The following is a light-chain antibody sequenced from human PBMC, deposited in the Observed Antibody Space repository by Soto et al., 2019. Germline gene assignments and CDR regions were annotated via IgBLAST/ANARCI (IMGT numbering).Light chain of an antibody. CDR3: QQYSTYTPRT. V-gene: IGKV1-5*03. J-gene: IGKJ1*01. Sequence: DIQMTQSPSTLSASIGERFTITCRAIQSISIWLAWYQQKPGKAPKILIYKASSLESGVPSRFSGSGSGTEFTLTISSLQPDDFATYYCQQYSTYTPRTFGQGTKVDIK. CDR2: KAS. CDR1: QSISIW.